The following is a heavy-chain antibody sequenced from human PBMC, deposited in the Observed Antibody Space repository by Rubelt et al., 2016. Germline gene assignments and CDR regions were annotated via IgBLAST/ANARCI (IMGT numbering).Heavy chain of an antibody. CDR3: AREGDYYYGMDV. Sequence: QVQLVQSGAEVKKPGASVKISCKASGYTFTGYYMHWVRQAPGQGLEWMGRINPNSGGTNYAQKFQGRVTRTRDTSISTAYMELSRLRSDATAVYYCAREGDYYYGMDVWGQGTTVTVSS. CDR1: GYTFTGYY. CDR2: INPNSGGT. V-gene: IGHV1-2*06. D-gene: IGHD3-16*01. J-gene: IGHJ6*02.